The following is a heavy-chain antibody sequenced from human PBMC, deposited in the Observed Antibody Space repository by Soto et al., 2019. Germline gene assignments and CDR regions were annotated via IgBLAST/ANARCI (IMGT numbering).Heavy chain of an antibody. J-gene: IGHJ6*02. Sequence: QVQLVQSGAEVKKPGSSVKVSCKASGGTFSSYTISWVRQAPGQGLEWMGRVIPILGIANYAQKFQGRVTITADKSTSTAYMGLSRLRSEDTAVYYCASLMSSGYYYGMDVWGQGTTVTVSS. V-gene: IGHV1-69*02. CDR3: ASLMSSGYYYGMDV. D-gene: IGHD3-10*01. CDR1: GGTFSSYT. CDR2: VIPILGIA.